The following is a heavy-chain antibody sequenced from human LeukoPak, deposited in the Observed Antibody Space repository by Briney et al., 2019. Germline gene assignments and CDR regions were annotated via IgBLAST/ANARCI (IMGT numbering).Heavy chain of an antibody. D-gene: IGHD6-19*01. V-gene: IGHV3-23*01. CDR2: ISGSGGST. J-gene: IGHJ4*02. CDR1: GFTFSSHW. Sequence: GGSLRLSCAASGFTFSSHWMHWVRQAPGKGLEWVSAISGSGGSTYYADSVKGRFTISRDNSKNTLYLQMNSLRAEDTAVYYCARGVWHSSGWYFPVGYWGQGTLVTVSS. CDR3: ARGVWHSSGWYFPVGY.